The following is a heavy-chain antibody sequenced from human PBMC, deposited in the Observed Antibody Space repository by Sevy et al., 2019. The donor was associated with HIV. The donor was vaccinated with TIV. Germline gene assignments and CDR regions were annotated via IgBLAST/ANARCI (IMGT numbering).Heavy chain of an antibody. CDR1: GDTFSTYG. Sequence: ASVKVSCKASGDTFSTYGLSWVRQAPGQGLEWMGGIIPIFGTPNYAQKFQGRVTITADESASTAYMELSSLRSEDTAMYYCAREGGVATTGDHDAFDIWGHGTVVTVSS. V-gene: IGHV1-69*13. CDR2: IIPIFGTP. CDR3: AREGGVATTGDHDAFDI. D-gene: IGHD7-27*01. J-gene: IGHJ3*02.